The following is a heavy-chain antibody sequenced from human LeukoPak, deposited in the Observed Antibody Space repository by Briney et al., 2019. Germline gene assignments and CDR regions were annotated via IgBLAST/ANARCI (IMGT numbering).Heavy chain of an antibody. Sequence: SETLSLTCTVSGGSISSYYWSWIRQPPGKGLEWIGYIYYSGSTNYNPSLKSRVTISVDTSKNQFSLKLSSVTAADTAVYYCARELGLESNAFDIWGQGTMVTVSS. V-gene: IGHV4-59*01. CDR1: GGSISSYY. D-gene: IGHD3-16*01. CDR2: IYYSGST. J-gene: IGHJ3*02. CDR3: ARELGLESNAFDI.